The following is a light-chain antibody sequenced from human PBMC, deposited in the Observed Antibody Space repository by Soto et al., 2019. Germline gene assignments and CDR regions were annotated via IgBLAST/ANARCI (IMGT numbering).Light chain of an antibody. V-gene: IGLV2-8*01. CDR3: SSYAGSNNLYVV. CDR2: EVN. J-gene: IGLJ2*01. Sequence: QSVLTQPPSASGSPGQSVTISCTGTSSDVGGYNYVSWYQQHPGRAPKLIISEVNKWPSGVPDRFSGSKSGNTASLTVSGLQAEDEADYYCSSYAGSNNLYVVFGGGTKLTVL. CDR1: SSDVGGYNY.